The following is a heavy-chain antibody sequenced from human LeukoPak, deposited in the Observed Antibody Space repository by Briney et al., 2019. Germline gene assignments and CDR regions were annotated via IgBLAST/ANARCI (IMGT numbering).Heavy chain of an antibody. CDR3: ARRKSFYDSSGYFDH. V-gene: IGHV4-39*01. CDR1: GDSIRSTSYY. CDR2: FYYSATT. J-gene: IGHJ4*02. D-gene: IGHD3-22*01. Sequence: SETLSLTCTVSGDSIRSTSYYLGWIRQPPGKGLEWIGIFYYSATTYYTSSLKSRVTIAVDTSKNQFSLTRNSVTAADTAVYYCARRKSFYDSSGYFDHWGRGTLVTVS.